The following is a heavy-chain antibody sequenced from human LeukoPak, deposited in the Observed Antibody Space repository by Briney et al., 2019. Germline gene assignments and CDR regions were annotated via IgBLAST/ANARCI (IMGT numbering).Heavy chain of an antibody. D-gene: IGHD3-10*01. CDR1: GFTFSSYA. J-gene: IGHJ3*02. Sequence: AGGSLRLSCAASGFTFSSYAMSWVRQAPGKGLEWVSAISGSGGSTNYADSVKSRFTISRDNSKNTLYLQMNSLSAEDTAVYYCARDFTYYYGSGTTPWDAFDIWGQGTMVTVSS. CDR3: ARDFTYYYGSGTTPWDAFDI. V-gene: IGHV3-23*01. CDR2: ISGSGGST.